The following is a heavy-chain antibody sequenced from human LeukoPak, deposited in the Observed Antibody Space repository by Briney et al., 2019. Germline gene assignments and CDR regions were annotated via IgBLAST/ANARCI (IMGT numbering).Heavy chain of an antibody. J-gene: IGHJ4*02. D-gene: IGHD3-9*01. V-gene: IGHV4-39*07. CDR3: ARDQTKYYDMSWYFDY. CDR1: GGSISSSSYY. CDR2: IYYSGST. Sequence: SETLSLTCTVSGGSISSSSYYWGWIRQPPGKGLEWIGSIYYSGSTYYNPSLKSRVTISVDTSKNQFSLKLSSVTAADTAVYYCARDQTKYYDMSWYFDYWGQGTLVTVSS.